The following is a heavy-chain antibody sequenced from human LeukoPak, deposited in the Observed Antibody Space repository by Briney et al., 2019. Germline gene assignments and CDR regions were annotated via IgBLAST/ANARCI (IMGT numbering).Heavy chain of an antibody. CDR1: GGTFSSYA. Sequence: SVKVSCTASGGTFSSYAISWVRQAPGQGLEWMGRIIPILGIANYAQRFQGRVTITADKSTSTAYMELSSLRSEDTAVYYCARDSPENYFDYWGQGTLVTVSS. D-gene: IGHD1-14*01. CDR2: IIPILGIA. J-gene: IGHJ4*02. V-gene: IGHV1-69*04. CDR3: ARDSPENYFDY.